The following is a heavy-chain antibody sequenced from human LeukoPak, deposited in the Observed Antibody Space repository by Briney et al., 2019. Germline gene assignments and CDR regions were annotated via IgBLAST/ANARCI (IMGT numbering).Heavy chain of an antibody. CDR2: IWNDGSKK. CDR3: GRDSLGGDY. D-gene: IGHD3-16*01. V-gene: IGHV3-33*08. J-gene: IGHJ4*02. CDR1: GFSFSTFG. Sequence: GGSLRLSCAASGFSFSTFGMHWARRAPGKGLEWVAVIWNDGSKKFYAESVKGRFTISRVNSQNTLYLQMNRLRAEDTAVYYCGRDSLGGDYWGQGTLVTVSS.